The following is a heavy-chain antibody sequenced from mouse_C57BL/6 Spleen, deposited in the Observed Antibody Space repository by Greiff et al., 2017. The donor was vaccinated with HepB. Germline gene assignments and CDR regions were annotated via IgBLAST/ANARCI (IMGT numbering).Heavy chain of an antibody. V-gene: IGHV5-16*01. Sequence: EVMLVESEGGLVQPGSSMKLSCTASGFTFSDYYMAWVRQVPEKGLEWVANINYDGSSTYYLDSLKSRFIISRDNAKNILYLQMSSLKSEDTATYYCARDAEDYFDYWGQGTTLTVSS. J-gene: IGHJ2*01. CDR2: INYDGSST. CDR1: GFTFSDYY. CDR3: ARDAEDYFDY.